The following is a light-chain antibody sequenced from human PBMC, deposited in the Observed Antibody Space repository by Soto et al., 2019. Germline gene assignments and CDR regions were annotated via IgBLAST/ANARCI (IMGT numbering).Light chain of an antibody. Sequence: QSALTQPASVSGSPGQSITISCTGTSRDVGGYNYVSWYQQHTGTAPKLMIYDVTNRPSGVSNRFSGSKSGNAASLTISGLQAEDEAGYYCSSYTSSTTPVVFGGGTKLTVL. CDR3: SSYTSSTTPVV. CDR2: DVT. V-gene: IGLV2-14*01. CDR1: SRDVGGYNY. J-gene: IGLJ2*01.